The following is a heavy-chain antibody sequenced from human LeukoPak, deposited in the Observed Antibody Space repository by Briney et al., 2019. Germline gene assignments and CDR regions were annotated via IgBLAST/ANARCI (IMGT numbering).Heavy chain of an antibody. V-gene: IGHV4-34*01. D-gene: IGHD6-13*01. CDR2: INHSGST. Sequence: KPSETLSLTCAVYGGSFSGYYWSWIGQPPGKGLEWTGEINHSGSTNYNPSLKSRVTVSVDTSKNQFSLKLSSVTAADTAVYYCARARTRSWQTYYFDYWGQGTLVTVSS. CDR3: ARARTRSWQTYYFDY. CDR1: GGSFSGYY. J-gene: IGHJ4*02.